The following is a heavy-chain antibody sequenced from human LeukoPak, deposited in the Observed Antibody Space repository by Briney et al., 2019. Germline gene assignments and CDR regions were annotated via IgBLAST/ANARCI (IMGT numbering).Heavy chain of an antibody. V-gene: IGHV4-39*01. D-gene: IGHD5-12*01. Sequence: SETLSLTCTVSGGSISSSSYYWGWIRQPPGKGLEWIGSIYYSGSTYYNPSLKSRVTIPVDTSKNQLSLKLSSVTAADTAVYYCARVVDIVATIIGDAFDIWGQGTMVTVSS. CDR1: GGSISSSSYY. CDR2: IYYSGST. J-gene: IGHJ3*02. CDR3: ARVVDIVATIIGDAFDI.